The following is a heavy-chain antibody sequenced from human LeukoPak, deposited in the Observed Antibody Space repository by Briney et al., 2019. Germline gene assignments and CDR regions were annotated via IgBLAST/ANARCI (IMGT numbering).Heavy chain of an antibody. V-gene: IGHV4-61*01. CDR1: GVSVSSDPYY. D-gene: IGHD3-10*01. J-gene: IGHJ4*02. CDR3: AVRRGPKFDY. Sequence: PSETLSLTCSVSGVSVSSDPYYWAWFRQSPGKGLEWIAYIYYTGITNYDSSLRSRVTLSVDTSKNQFSLKLKSVTSADTAVYYCAVRRGPKFDYWGQGAVVIVSS. CDR2: IYYTGIT.